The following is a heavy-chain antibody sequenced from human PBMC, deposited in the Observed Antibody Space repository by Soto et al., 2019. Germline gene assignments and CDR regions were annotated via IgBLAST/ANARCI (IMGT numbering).Heavy chain of an antibody. CDR1: GFTFSSYA. D-gene: IGHD3-3*01. J-gene: IGHJ6*02. CDR2: ISYDESNK. V-gene: IGHV3-30-3*01. CDR3: ARPSRIDYAFWSGYIANGMDV. Sequence: PGGSLRLSCAASGFTFSSYAMHWVRQAPGKGLEWVAIISYDESNKYYADSVKGRFTISRDNSKNTLYLQMNSLRAEDTAVYYCARPSRIDYAFWSGYIANGMDVWGQGTPVTVSS.